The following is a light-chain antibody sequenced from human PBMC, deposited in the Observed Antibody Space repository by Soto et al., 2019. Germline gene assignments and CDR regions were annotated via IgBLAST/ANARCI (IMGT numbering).Light chain of an antibody. J-gene: IGKJ4*01. V-gene: IGKV1-39*01. Sequence: DIQMPQSPSSLSASVGDRVTITCRASQSISTYLNWYQQKLGKAPKLLISGASSLQGGVPSRFSGSGSGTDFTLTISSLQPEDFATYYCQQGSFTLTFGGGTKLEIK. CDR3: QQGSFTLT. CDR2: GAS. CDR1: QSISTY.